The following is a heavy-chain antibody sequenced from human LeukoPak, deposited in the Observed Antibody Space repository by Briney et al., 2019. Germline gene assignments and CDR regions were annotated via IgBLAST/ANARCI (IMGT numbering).Heavy chain of an antibody. J-gene: IGHJ6*03. V-gene: IGHV3-33*06. Sequence: QPGGSLRLSCAASGFTFSSYGMHWVRQAPGKGLEWVAVIWYDGSNKYYADSVKGRFTISRDNSKNTLYLQMNSLRAEDTAVYYCANRGYSNYGVSGNYYYTDVWGKGTTVTVSS. CDR3: ANRGYSNYGVSGNYYYTDV. CDR1: GFTFSSYG. CDR2: IWYDGSNK. D-gene: IGHD4-11*01.